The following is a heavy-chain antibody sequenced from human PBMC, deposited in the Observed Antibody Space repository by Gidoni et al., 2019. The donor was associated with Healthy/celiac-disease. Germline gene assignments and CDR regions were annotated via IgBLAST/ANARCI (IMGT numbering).Heavy chain of an antibody. CDR2: IIPIFGTA. Sequence: QVQLVQSGAEVKKPASSVKVSCKASGGTFSSYAISWVRQAPGQGLEWMGGIIPIFGTANYAQKFQGRVTITADESTSTAYMELSSLRSEDTAVYYCARAFDIVVVVAATGAFDIWGQGTMVTVSS. V-gene: IGHV1-69*01. D-gene: IGHD2-15*01. CDR3: ARAFDIVVVVAATGAFDI. J-gene: IGHJ3*02. CDR1: GGTFSSYA.